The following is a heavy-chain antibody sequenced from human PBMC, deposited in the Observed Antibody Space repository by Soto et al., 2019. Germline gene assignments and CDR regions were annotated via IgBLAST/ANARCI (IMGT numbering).Heavy chain of an antibody. J-gene: IGHJ4*02. Sequence: PSETLSLTCTVSGGSISSYYWSWIRQPPGKRLEWIGYVYYSGTTNYNPSLKSRVTISVDTSKNQFSLNLRSVTAADTAVYYCARDGSSSGYSLWGQGALVTVSS. V-gene: IGHV4-59*01. CDR3: ARDGSSSGYSL. CDR2: VYYSGTT. CDR1: GGSISSYY. D-gene: IGHD3-22*01.